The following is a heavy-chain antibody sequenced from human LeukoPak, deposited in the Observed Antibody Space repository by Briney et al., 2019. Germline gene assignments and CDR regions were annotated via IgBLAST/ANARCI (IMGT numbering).Heavy chain of an antibody. Sequence: ASVKVSCKASGYTFTSYDINWVRQATVQGLEWMGWMNPNSGNTGYAQKFQGRVTMTRNTSISTAYMELSSLRSEDTAVYYCARGERFLEWLLSSGMDVWGQGTTVTVSS. CDR2: MNPNSGNT. J-gene: IGHJ6*02. D-gene: IGHD3-3*01. CDR3: ARGERFLEWLLSSGMDV. CDR1: GYTFTSYD. V-gene: IGHV1-8*01.